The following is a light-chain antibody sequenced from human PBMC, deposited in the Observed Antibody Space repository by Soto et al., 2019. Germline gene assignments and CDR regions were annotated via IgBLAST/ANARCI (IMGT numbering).Light chain of an antibody. V-gene: IGKV3-20*01. J-gene: IGKJ3*01. CDR3: QQYTASSGIFT. CDR2: GAS. Sequence: VLTQSPGTLSLSLGERATLSCRASQRVNSNYFAWYQQKPGQAPRLLVFGASTRATGIPDRFSGSGSGTDFLLTISRVEPEDFAVYYCQQYTASSGIFTFGPGTKVDIK. CDR1: QRVNSNY.